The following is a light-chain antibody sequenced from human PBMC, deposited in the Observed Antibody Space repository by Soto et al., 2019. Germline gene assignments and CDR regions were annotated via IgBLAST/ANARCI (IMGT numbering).Light chain of an antibody. V-gene: IGKV3-20*01. Sequence: VLTQSPGTLSLSPRERATLSCRASESVSSSFLTCYQQKPGQAPRLLLYRTSNRVTGIPDRFSGSGSGTDFTLTISRLEPEDFAVYFSQHYVNSLWTFGQGTKVDIK. CDR2: RTS. CDR3: QHYVNSLWT. CDR1: ESVSSSF. J-gene: IGKJ1*01.